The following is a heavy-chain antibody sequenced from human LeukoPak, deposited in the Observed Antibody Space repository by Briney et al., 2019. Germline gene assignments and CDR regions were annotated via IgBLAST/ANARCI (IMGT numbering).Heavy chain of an antibody. Sequence: SETLSLTCTVSGGSISSYYWSWIRQPPGKGLEWIGNIYYSGSTNYNPSLKSRVTISVDTSKNQFSLKLSSVTAADTAVYYCTRGSVAYYYMDVWGKGTTVTISS. CDR2: IYYSGST. CDR1: GGSISSYY. D-gene: IGHD2-15*01. CDR3: TRGSVAYYYMDV. J-gene: IGHJ6*03. V-gene: IGHV4-59*01.